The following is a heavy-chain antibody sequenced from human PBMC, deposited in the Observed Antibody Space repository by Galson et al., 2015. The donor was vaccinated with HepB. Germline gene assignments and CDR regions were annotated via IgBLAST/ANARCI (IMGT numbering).Heavy chain of an antibody. D-gene: IGHD4-11*01. CDR1: GFTFSSYG. J-gene: IGHJ4*02. V-gene: IGHV3-33*01. Sequence: SLRLSCAASGFTFSSYGMHWVRQAPGKGLEWVAVIWYDGSNKYYADSVKGRFTISRDNSKNTLYLQMNSLRAEDTAIYRCARGTTVTNPAPCFDYWGQGTLVTVSS. CDR3: ARGTTVTNPAPCFDY. CDR2: IWYDGSNK.